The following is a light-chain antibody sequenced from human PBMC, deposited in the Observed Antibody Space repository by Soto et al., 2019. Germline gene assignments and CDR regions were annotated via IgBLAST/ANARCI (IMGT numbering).Light chain of an antibody. Sequence: QSVLTQPPSVSGSPGQSVTISCTGTSSDVGKYDRVSWYQQPPGTAPKLIIYEDTNRPSGVPARFSGSKSGNTASLTISGLQAEDEADYYCSSYTSTSRYVFGAGTKVTVL. J-gene: IGLJ1*01. CDR3: SSYTSTSRYV. CDR1: SSDVGKYDR. V-gene: IGLV2-18*02. CDR2: EDT.